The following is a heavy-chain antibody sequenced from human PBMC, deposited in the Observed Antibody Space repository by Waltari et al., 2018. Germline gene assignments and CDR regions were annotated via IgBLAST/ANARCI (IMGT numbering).Heavy chain of an antibody. CDR3: AGGAYSYSYLDY. Sequence: EVQLVESGGGLIQPGGSLRLSCAASGFTVSSNYISWVRQAPGSGLEWVSCIYSGGSRYYADSVRSRFTISRDNSKNTLYRQMNSLRAEDTAVYFCAGGAYSYSYLDYWGQGTLVTVSS. V-gene: IGHV3-53*01. D-gene: IGHD4-4*01. CDR1: GFTVSSNY. J-gene: IGHJ4*02. CDR2: IYSGGSR.